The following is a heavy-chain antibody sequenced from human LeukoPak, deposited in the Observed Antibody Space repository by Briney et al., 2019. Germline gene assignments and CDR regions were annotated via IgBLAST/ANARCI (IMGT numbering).Heavy chain of an antibody. CDR1: GFTVSSNY. CDR3: ARSPDWNSQIPTYYFDY. CDR2: IYSGGST. V-gene: IGHV3-53*01. D-gene: IGHD1-7*01. J-gene: IGHJ4*02. Sequence: GGSLRLSCAASGFTVSSNYMSWVRQAPGKGLEWVSVIYSGGSTYYADSVKGRYTISRDNSKNTLYLQMNSLRAEDTAVYYCARSPDWNSQIPTYYFDYWGQGTLVTVSS.